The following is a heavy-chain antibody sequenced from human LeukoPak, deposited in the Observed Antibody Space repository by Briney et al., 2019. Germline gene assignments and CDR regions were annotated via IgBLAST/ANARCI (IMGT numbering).Heavy chain of an antibody. CDR1: GFTFSSYS. J-gene: IGHJ4*02. CDR3: ASEYSSSWPRGPFDY. CDR2: ISSSSSTI. Sequence: GGSLRLSCAASGFTFSSYSMNWVRQAPGKGLEWVSYISSSSSTIYYADSVKGRFTISRDNAKNSLYLQMNSLRAEDTAVYYCASEYSSSWPRGPFDYWGQGTLVTVSS. V-gene: IGHV3-48*04. D-gene: IGHD6-13*01.